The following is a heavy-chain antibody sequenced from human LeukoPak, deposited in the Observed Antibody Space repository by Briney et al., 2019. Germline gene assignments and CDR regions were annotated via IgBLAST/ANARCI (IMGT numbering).Heavy chain of an antibody. Sequence: SETLSLTCAVYGGSFNGYYWTWIRQPPGKGLEWIGEINHSGSTNYNPSLESRVTMSVDTSKNQFSLKVTSVTAADTAVYYCARREDILTGRYSPHFDHWGQGTLVTVSS. CDR3: ARREDILTGRYSPHFDH. V-gene: IGHV4-34*01. D-gene: IGHD3-9*01. CDR2: INHSGST. J-gene: IGHJ4*02. CDR1: GGSFNGYY.